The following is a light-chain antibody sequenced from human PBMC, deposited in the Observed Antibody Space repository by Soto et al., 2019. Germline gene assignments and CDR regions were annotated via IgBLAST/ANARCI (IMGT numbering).Light chain of an antibody. CDR3: HQYDSYPYT. J-gene: IGKJ2*01. CDR2: DAS. CDR1: QSISKW. Sequence: DILMTQSPSILSASVGDTVTITCRASQSISKWVAWYQQRAGKAPTALIFDASNSEKGVPSRFSGSGSGTEFTLIISGLQPEDFATYYCHQYDSYPYTCGQGTKLEI. V-gene: IGKV1-5*01.